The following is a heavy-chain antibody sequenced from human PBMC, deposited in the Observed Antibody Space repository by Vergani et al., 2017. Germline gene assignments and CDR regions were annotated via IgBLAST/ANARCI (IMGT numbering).Heavy chain of an antibody. J-gene: IGHJ4*02. CDR1: GFTFSDYY. V-gene: IGHV3-11*06. D-gene: IGHD4-11*01. CDR3: ARVVTTWEVISSNYDFDY. Sequence: QVQLVESGGGLVKPGGSLRLSCAASGFTFSDYYMSWSRQAPGKGLEWVSAISSSSSYIYYADSVKGRFTISRDNAKNSLYLQMNSLRAEDTAVYYCARVVTTWEVISSNYDFDYWGQGTLVTVSS. CDR2: ISSSSSYI.